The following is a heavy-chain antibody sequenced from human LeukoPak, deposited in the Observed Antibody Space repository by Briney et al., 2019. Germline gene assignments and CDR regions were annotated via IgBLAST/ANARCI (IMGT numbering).Heavy chain of an antibody. CDR3: ARGKGYSYVYGTDY. Sequence: ASVKVSCKASGGAFSSYAISWVRQAPGQGLEWMGGIIPIFGTANYAQKFQGRVTITADESTSTAYMELSSLRSEDTAIYYCARGKGYSYVYGTDYWGQGTLVTVSS. CDR1: GGAFSSYA. D-gene: IGHD5-18*01. V-gene: IGHV1-69*13. CDR2: IIPIFGTA. J-gene: IGHJ4*02.